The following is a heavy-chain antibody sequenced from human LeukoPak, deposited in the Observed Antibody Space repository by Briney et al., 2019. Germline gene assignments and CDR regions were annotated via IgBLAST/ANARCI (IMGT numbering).Heavy chain of an antibody. J-gene: IGHJ4*02. Sequence: GGSLRLSCAASGFTFSDSTMNWVRQASGKGLEWVASINSGGSITHYADSAKGRLTISRDNAKNSLYLQLNSLRAEDTAVYYCATLEYAILYWGQGTLVTVSS. D-gene: IGHD2-8*01. CDR3: ATLEYAILY. CDR2: INSGGSIT. CDR1: GFTFSDST. V-gene: IGHV3-21*01.